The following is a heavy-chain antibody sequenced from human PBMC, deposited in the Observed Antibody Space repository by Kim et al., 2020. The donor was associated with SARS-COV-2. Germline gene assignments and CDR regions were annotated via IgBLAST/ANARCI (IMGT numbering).Heavy chain of an antibody. CDR3: ARGSPYYYDSSGYDY. Sequence: GGSLRLSCAAPGFTFSSYWMHWVRQAPGKGLVWVSRINSDGSSTSYAESVKGRFTISRDNAKNTLYLQMNSLRAEDTAVYYCARGSPYYYDSSGYDYWGQGTLVTVSS. CDR2: INSDGSST. CDR1: GFTFSSYW. D-gene: IGHD3-22*01. J-gene: IGHJ4*02. V-gene: IGHV3-74*01.